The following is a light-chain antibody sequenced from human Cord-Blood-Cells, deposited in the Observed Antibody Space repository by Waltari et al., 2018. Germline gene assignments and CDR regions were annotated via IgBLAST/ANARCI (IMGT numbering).Light chain of an antibody. CDR1: QSVLYSSNNKND. Sequence: DIVMTQSPDSLAVSLGERATINCKSSQSVLYSSNNKNDLAWYQQKPGQPPKLLMYWASTRESGVPDRFSGSGSGTDFTLTISSLQAEDVAVYYCQQYYSTPPTFGGGTKVEIK. J-gene: IGKJ4*01. V-gene: IGKV4-1*01. CDR3: QQYYSTPPT. CDR2: WAS.